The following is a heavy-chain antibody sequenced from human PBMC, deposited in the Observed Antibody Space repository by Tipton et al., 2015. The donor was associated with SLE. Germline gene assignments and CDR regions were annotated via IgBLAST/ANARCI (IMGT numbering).Heavy chain of an antibody. V-gene: IGHV4-31*02. D-gene: IGHD3-10*01. J-gene: IGHJ6*02. CDR1: GGSISSDGYY. CDR3: ARGYGSGSYDYYYGMDV. Sequence: LRLSCTVSGGSISSDGYYWTWIRQHPGKGLEWIGHIVYSGNTYYTPSLKSRVTISVDTSKSHFSLKLSSVTAADTAVYYCARGYGSGSYDYYYGMDVWGQGTTVTVSS. CDR2: IVYSGNT.